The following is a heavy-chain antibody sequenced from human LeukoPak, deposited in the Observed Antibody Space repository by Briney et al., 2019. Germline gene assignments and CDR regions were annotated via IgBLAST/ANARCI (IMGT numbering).Heavy chain of an antibody. D-gene: IGHD2-21*02. Sequence: GRSLRLSCTASGFTFGDYAMSWFRQAPGKGLEWVVFIRSKAYGGTTEYAASVKGRFTISRDDSKSIAYLQMNSLKTEDTAVYYCTRDLGAYCGGDCYYFDYWGQGTLVTVSS. CDR3: TRDLGAYCGGDCYYFDY. J-gene: IGHJ4*02. V-gene: IGHV3-49*03. CDR2: IRSKAYGGTT. CDR1: GFTFGDYA.